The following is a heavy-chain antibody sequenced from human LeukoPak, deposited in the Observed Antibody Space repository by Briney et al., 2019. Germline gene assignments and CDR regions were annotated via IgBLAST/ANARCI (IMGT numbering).Heavy chain of an antibody. CDR2: ISSSSSYI. CDR1: GFTFSSYS. D-gene: IGHD3-22*01. Sequence: GGSLRLSCAASGFTFSSYSMNWVRQAPGKGLEWVSSISSSSSYIYYADSVKGRFTISRDNAKNSLYLQMNSLRAEDTAVYYCAREYYDSSGYYFGLDYWGQGTLVTVSS. J-gene: IGHJ4*02. CDR3: AREYYDSSGYYFGLDY. V-gene: IGHV3-21*01.